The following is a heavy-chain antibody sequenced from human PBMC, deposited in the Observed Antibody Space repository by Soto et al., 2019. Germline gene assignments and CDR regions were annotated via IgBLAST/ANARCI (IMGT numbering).Heavy chain of an antibody. V-gene: IGHV5-51*01. CDR2: IYPGDSDT. Sequence: GESLKISCKACGYRFTDFWITWVRQMPGKGLEWMGIIYPGDSDTRYNPSFQGLVTISTDNSISTAYLQWSSLKASDTAMYYCARQVPTAHYYGMDVWGQGTTVTVSS. D-gene: IGHD5-18*01. CDR1: GYRFTDFW. J-gene: IGHJ6*02. CDR3: ARQVPTAHYYGMDV.